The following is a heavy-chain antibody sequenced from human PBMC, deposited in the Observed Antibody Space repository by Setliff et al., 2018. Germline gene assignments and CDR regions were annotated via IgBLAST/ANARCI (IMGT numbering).Heavy chain of an antibody. CDR3: AREGVDTRSSTDYRYYMDV. Sequence: ASVKVSCKASGGTFSNYGVSWVRQAPGQGLEWMGGTIPLFGTTDYAQKFHGRVTIITDESTSTAYVELSSLTSDDTAVYYCAREGVDTRSSTDYRYYMDVWGQGTTVTVSS. J-gene: IGHJ6*03. CDR1: GGTFSNYG. D-gene: IGHD5-18*01. V-gene: IGHV1-69*05. CDR2: TIPLFGTT.